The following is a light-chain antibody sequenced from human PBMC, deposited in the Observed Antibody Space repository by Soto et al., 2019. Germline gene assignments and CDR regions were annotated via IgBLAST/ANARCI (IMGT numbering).Light chain of an antibody. CDR3: CSYAGSYSVL. CDR1: SSDVGNYDS. CDR2: DVN. Sequence: QSALTQPRSVSGSPGQSVTISCTGTSSDVGNYDSVSWYQQYPGKAPKLLIYDVNKRPSGVPNRFSGSKSGKTASLTISGLQAEDEADYYCCSYAGSYSVLFGGGTKVTVL. V-gene: IGLV2-11*01. J-gene: IGLJ3*02.